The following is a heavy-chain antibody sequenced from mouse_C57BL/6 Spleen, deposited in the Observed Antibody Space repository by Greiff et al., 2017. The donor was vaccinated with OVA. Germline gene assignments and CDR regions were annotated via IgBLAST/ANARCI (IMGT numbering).Heavy chain of an antibody. V-gene: IGHV3-6*01. D-gene: IGHD2-4*01. Sequence: ESGPGLVKPSQSLSLTCSVTGYSITSGYYWNWIRQFPGNKLEWMGYISYDGSNNYNPSLKNRISITRDTSKNQFFLKLNSVTTEDTATYYCASFYDYDGLFAYWGQGTLVTVSA. CDR3: ASFYDYDGLFAY. CDR1: GYSITSGYY. J-gene: IGHJ3*01. CDR2: ISYDGSN.